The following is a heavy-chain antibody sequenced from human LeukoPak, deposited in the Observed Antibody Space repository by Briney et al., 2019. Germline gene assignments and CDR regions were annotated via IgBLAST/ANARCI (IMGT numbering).Heavy chain of an antibody. CDR2: IAYDGSRA. J-gene: IGHJ4*02. V-gene: IGHV3-33*01. Sequence: GGSLRLSCAGSGFTFGGYGMHWFRQTPGKGLEWVAVIAYDGSRAIYADSVKGRFTISRDNSKNTMSVQMDDLRAEDTAVYYCTRYNNDHFDYWGQGTLVTVSS. D-gene: IGHD1-14*01. CDR1: GFTFGGYG. CDR3: TRYNNDHFDY.